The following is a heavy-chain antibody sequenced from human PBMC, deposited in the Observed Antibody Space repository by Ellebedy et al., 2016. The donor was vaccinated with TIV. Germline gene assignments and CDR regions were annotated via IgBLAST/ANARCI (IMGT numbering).Heavy chain of an antibody. D-gene: IGHD2-2*01. CDR3: ARVRYCSSTSCSYYFDY. CDR2: ISSSSIYI. CDR1: GFTFSTYS. Sequence: GGSLRLSXAASGFTFSTYSMNWVRQAPGKGLEWVSSISSSSIYIYYADSVKGRFTISRDNAKKSLYLQMNSLRAEDTAVYYCARVRYCSSTSCSYYFDYWGQGTLVTVSS. J-gene: IGHJ4*02. V-gene: IGHV3-21*01.